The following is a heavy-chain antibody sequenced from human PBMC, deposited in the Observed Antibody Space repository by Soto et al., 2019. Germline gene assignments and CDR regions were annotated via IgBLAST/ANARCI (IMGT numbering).Heavy chain of an antibody. D-gene: IGHD2-15*01. J-gene: IGHJ4*02. CDR1: GGSVTSDEDY. Sequence: SETLSLTCTVSGGSVTSDEDYWTWIRQSPGKGLEWIGYISNSGSTGYNPSLKTRLSMSVDRSKNQFTLRLTSVTAADTAVYFCATESASTYCYFDHWGQGTQVTVSS. CDR2: ISNSGST. CDR3: ATESASTYCYFDH. V-gene: IGHV4-30-4*01.